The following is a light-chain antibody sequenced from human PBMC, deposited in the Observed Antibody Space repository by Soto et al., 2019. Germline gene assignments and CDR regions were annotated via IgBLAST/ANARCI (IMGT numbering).Light chain of an antibody. CDR1: SSDVGGYNY. Sequence: QSVLTQPASVSGSPGQSSTISCTGTSSDVGGYNYVSWYQQHPGKAPKLMIYDVSNRPSGVSNRFSGSKSGNTASLTIPGLQAEDEADYYCSSYTSSSTPYVFGTGTKVTVL. CDR3: SSYTSSSTPYV. CDR2: DVS. J-gene: IGLJ1*01. V-gene: IGLV2-14*01.